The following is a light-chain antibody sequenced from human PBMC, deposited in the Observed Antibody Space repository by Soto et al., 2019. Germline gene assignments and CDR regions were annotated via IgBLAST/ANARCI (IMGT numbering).Light chain of an antibody. CDR1: LGISRS. Sequence: DIQLTQSPSLLSASVGDRVSITCRVSLGISRSVAGYQQKPGKTHKLLVYAASTLQSGVPSRFSGSGSGTEFTLTISSLQPEDFATYYCQQLNNYPVTFGPGTKVEIK. CDR2: AAS. CDR3: QQLNNYPVT. V-gene: IGKV1-9*01. J-gene: IGKJ3*01.